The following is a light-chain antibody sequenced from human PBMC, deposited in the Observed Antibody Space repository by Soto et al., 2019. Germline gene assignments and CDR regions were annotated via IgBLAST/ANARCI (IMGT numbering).Light chain of an antibody. V-gene: IGLV2-23*03. Sequence: QSALTQPASVSGSPGQSITISCTATSSDVGSYNLVSWYQQHPGNAPKLMIYEGSKRPSGVSNRFSGSRSCNTASLTISGLQAEDEADYYCCSYEGSSTFWVFGGGTKVTVL. CDR3: CSYEGSSTFWV. J-gene: IGLJ3*02. CDR2: EGS. CDR1: SSDVGSYNL.